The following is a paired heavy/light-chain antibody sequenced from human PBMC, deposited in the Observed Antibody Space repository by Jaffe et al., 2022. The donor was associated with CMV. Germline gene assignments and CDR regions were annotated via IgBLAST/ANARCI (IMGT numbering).Light chain of an antibody. CDR2: SAS. J-gene: IGKJ4*01. CDR3: QQSYSQPLT. Sequence: DVQLTQSPSSLSASVGDRITITCRASQPVSFFVNWYQQISGRVPRLLVSSASKLQADVPSRFSAGGSGTDFTLTINNLQPEDFATYYCQQSYSQPLTFGGGTKVDVK. V-gene: IGKV1-39*01. CDR1: QPVSFF.
Heavy chain of an antibody. Sequence: QVQLVQSGAEAREPGASVKVSCKTSGYTFNSFDLNWVRQAAGQGLEWLGWVSPGSGNTVYAQKFQGRVAMTWDTSTGTVYLELHSLKIEDTAVYYCARLTSPRDYWGQGTLVTVSS. CDR1: GYTFNSFD. V-gene: IGHV1-8*01. CDR2: VSPGSGNT. J-gene: IGHJ4*02. D-gene: IGHD7-27*01. CDR3: ARLTSPRDY.